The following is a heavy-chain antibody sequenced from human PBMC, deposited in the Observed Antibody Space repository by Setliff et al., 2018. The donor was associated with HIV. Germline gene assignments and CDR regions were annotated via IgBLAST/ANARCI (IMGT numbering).Heavy chain of an antibody. Sequence: PSETLSLTCTVSGGSISSGGYYWSWIRQHPGKGLEWIGYIYYSGSTYYNPSLKSRVTISVDTSKNQFSLKLSSVTAADTAVYYCARSSGYYSTVFYWGQGTRVTVSS. V-gene: IGHV4-31*03. CDR3: ARSSGYYSTVFY. D-gene: IGHD3-22*01. J-gene: IGHJ4*02. CDR2: IYYSGST. CDR1: GGSISSGGYY.